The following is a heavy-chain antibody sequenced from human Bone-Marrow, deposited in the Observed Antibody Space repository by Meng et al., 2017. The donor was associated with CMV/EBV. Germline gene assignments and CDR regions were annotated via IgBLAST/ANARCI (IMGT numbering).Heavy chain of an antibody. J-gene: IGHJ5*02. Sequence: LSCAASGFTVSGRYMSWVRQAPGKGLEWVSVIYSGGNTYYADSVKGRFTISRDNSKNTLYLQMNSLRAEDTAVYYCARETSSILWTWGQGTLVTVSS. D-gene: IGHD6-6*01. CDR3: ARETSSILWT. V-gene: IGHV3-66*01. CDR1: GFTVSGRY. CDR2: IYSGGNT.